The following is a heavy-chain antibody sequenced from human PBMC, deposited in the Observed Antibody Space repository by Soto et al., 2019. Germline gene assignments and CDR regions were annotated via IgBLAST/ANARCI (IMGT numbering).Heavy chain of an antibody. CDR2: IDDSGNT. D-gene: IGHD3-10*01. Sequence: QVQLQESGPGLVKPSQTLSLTCTVSGASISSGAYYWSWIRQHPGKGLEWIGHIDDSGNTYYNPSLKRRLSISADTSKNHFSRRLSSVSAADTAVYYCARHPYGETWVDPWGQGTLVTVSS. J-gene: IGHJ5*02. CDR3: ARHPYGETWVDP. V-gene: IGHV4-31*03. CDR1: GASISSGAYY.